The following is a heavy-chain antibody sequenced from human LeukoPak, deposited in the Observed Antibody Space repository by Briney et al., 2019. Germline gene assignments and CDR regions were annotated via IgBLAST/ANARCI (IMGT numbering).Heavy chain of an antibody. Sequence: SETLSLTCAVYGGSFSGYYWTWIRQPPGKGLEWIGGINHSGSTKYNPSLKSRVTISVDTSKNQFSLKLSSVTAADTDVYYCARGYYDTSAYSRDWYFDLWGRGTLVTVSS. J-gene: IGHJ2*01. CDR3: ARGYYDTSAYSRDWYFDL. CDR1: GGSFSGYY. D-gene: IGHD3-22*01. CDR2: INHSGST. V-gene: IGHV4-34*01.